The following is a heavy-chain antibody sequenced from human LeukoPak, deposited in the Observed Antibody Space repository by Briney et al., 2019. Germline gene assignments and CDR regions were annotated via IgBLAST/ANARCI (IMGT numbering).Heavy chain of an antibody. CDR1: GFTFSNYW. V-gene: IGHV3-74*01. CDR2: INDDGTFT. D-gene: IGHD1-14*01. CDR3: GREILEPGKTLTY. J-gene: IGHJ4*02. Sequence: GGSLRLSCAASGFTFSNYWMHWVRQVPGKGLVWVSRINDDGTFTTYADSVKGRFTISRDNAKNTLYLQMNSLRAEDTAVYYCGREILEPGKTLTYWGQGSLITVSS.